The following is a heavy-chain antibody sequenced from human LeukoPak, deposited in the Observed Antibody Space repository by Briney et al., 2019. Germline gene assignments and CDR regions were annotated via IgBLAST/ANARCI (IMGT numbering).Heavy chain of an antibody. V-gene: IGHV3-30*18. Sequence: GGSLRLSCAASGFTFSSYGMHWVRQAPGKGLEWVAVISYDGSKKYYVDSVKGRLTISRDNSKNTLYLQMNSLRAEDTAVYCCAKAWDSSGWYYFGYWGQGTLVTVSS. CDR3: AKAWDSSGWYYFGY. D-gene: IGHD6-19*01. CDR2: ISYDGSKK. J-gene: IGHJ4*02. CDR1: GFTFSSYG.